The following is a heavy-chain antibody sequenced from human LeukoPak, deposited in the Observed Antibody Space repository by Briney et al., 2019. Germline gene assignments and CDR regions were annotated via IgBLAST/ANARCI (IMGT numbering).Heavy chain of an antibody. J-gene: IGHJ6*03. Sequence: SETLSLTCTVSGDFITSGSGIFYWGWIRQPPGKGLERIGSIYYSGSTYYNPSLKSRVTISVDTSKNQFSLKLSSVTAADTAVYYCARHKGTIFGVVMYPLEYYYYYMDVWGKGTTVTVSS. CDR3: ARHKGTIFGVVMYPLEYYYYYMDV. CDR1: GDFITSGSGIFY. V-gene: IGHV4-39*01. D-gene: IGHD3-3*01. CDR2: IYYSGST.